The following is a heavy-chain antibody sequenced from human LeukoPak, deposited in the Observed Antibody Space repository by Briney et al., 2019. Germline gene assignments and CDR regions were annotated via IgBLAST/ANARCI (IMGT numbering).Heavy chain of an antibody. CDR3: AKSRGSYWEPEFES. J-gene: IGHJ4*02. CDR2: ISGSGDST. Sequence: GGSLRLSCAASGFTFSYYAMSWVRQAPGKGLDWVSDISGSGDSTNYADSVKGWFTISRDNSKNTLYLQMNSLRAEDTAVYYCAKSRGSYWEPEFESWGQGTLVTVSS. CDR1: GFTFSYYA. V-gene: IGHV3-23*01. D-gene: IGHD3-10*01.